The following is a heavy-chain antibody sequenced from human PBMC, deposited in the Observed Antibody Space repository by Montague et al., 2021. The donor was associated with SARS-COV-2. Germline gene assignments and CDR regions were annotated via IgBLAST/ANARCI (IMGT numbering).Heavy chain of an antibody. V-gene: IGHV4-59*08. Sequence: SETLSLTCTVSGGSISGYYWTWIRQPPGKGLEWIGYIFCNGDTNYNPSLKSRVSILVDTSKNQFSLKLIAVTAADTAVYFCATHRQQHNHWGQGAMVAVSP. CDR1: GGSISGYY. D-gene: IGHD6-13*01. CDR3: ATHRQQHNH. J-gene: IGHJ5*02. CDR2: IFCNGDT.